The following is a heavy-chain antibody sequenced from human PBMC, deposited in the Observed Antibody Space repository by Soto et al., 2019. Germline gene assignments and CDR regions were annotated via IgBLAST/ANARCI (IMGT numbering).Heavy chain of an antibody. CDR2: VYYSGST. D-gene: IGHD6-13*01. CDR3: ARVFSDSSSFFDP. J-gene: IGHJ5*02. V-gene: IGHV4-59*12. CDR1: GGSFSSYY. Sequence: SETLSLTCTVSGGSFSSYYWNWSRHRPRKGQERMGFVYYSGSTSTYPSLKSRVTISVATSKNHFSLKLSSVTAADTAVYYCARVFSDSSSFFDPWGQGTLVTVSS.